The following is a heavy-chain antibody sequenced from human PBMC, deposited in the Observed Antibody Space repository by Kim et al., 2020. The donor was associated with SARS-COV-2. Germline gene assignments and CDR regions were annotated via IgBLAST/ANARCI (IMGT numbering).Heavy chain of an antibody. CDR2: ISGTSFYI. CDR1: GFTFSSYS. V-gene: IGHV3-21*01. CDR3: ARDPFSSGRRRGNWYFDL. J-gene: IGHJ2*01. D-gene: IGHD6-19*01. Sequence: GGSLRLSCAASGFTFSSYSMNWVRQAPGKGLEWDSSISGTSFYIYYADSLKGRFTVSRDNAKSSLYLQMNSLSPEDTAVYYCARDPFSSGRRRGNWYFDLCGRGALVTVSS.